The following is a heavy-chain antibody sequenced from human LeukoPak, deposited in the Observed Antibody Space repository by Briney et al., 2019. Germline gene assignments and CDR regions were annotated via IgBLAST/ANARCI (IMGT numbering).Heavy chain of an antibody. D-gene: IGHD4-23*01. V-gene: IGHV3-48*01. Sequence: GGSLTLSCAASGFPFNSYAMKWPSEATGEGRESLAYINSDASTIYYADSAEGRITISRDNARKSLYLQMNSLRAEDTAVYYCVPQKGYSGNSLDYWGQGTLVTVST. CDR2: INSDASTI. CDR1: GFPFNSYA. CDR3: VPQKGYSGNSLDY. J-gene: IGHJ4*02.